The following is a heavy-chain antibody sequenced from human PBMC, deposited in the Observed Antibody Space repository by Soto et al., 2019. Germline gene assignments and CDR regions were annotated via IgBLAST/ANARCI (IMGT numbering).Heavy chain of an antibody. CDR2: IDPSDSYT. Sequence: GESLKISCKGSGYSFTSYWISWVRQMPGKGLEWMGRIDPSDSYTNYSPSFQGHVTISADKSISTAYLQWSSLKASDTAMYYCARPGGYNPHYYYGMDVWGQGTTVTVSS. V-gene: IGHV5-10-1*01. CDR1: GYSFTSYW. CDR3: ARPGGYNPHYYYGMDV. D-gene: IGHD5-12*01. J-gene: IGHJ6*02.